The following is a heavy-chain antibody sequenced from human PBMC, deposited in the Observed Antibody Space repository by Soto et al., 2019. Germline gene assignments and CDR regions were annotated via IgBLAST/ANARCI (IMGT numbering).Heavy chain of an antibody. V-gene: IGHV4-34*01. Sequence: QVQLQQWGAGLLKSSETLSLTCSVYDGSFSGYYWSWIRQPPGKGLEWIGEISHSGITKYNPSLKRRVTISVDTSKSHFSLRLISVTAADTAVYYCARHGDCYFDYWGQGTLVTVSS. J-gene: IGHJ4*02. D-gene: IGHD4-17*01. CDR1: DGSFSGYY. CDR2: ISHSGIT. CDR3: ARHGDCYFDY.